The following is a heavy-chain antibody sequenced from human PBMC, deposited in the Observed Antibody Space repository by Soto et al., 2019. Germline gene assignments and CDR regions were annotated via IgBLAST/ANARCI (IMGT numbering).Heavy chain of an antibody. CDR2: ISYDGSNK. CDR3: AKDRRKVVVAAPFDY. CDR1: GFTFSSYG. V-gene: IGHV3-30*18. D-gene: IGHD2-15*01. Sequence: GGSLRLSCAASGFTFSSYGMHWVRQAPGKGLEWVAVISYDGSNKYYAESVKGRFTISRENSKNTRYLQMNSLKAEDTAVYYCAKDRRKVVVAAPFDYWGQGTLVTVSS. J-gene: IGHJ4*02.